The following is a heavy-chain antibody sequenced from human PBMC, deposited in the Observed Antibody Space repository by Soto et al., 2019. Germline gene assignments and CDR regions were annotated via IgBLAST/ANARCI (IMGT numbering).Heavy chain of an antibody. J-gene: IGHJ4*02. CDR3: ARGGAARPDY. CDR2: ISAHNGDT. V-gene: IGHV1-18*01. D-gene: IGHD6-6*01. Sequence: GASVKVSCKASGYTFTSYGISWVRQAPGQGLEWMGWISAHNGDTNFAQKLQGRVSMTTDTSTNTAYMELRSLRDDDTAVYYCARGGAARPDYWGQGTLVTVSS. CDR1: GYTFTSYG.